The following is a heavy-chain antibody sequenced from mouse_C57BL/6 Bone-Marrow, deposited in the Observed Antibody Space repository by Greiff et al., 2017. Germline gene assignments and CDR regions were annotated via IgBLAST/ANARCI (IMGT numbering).Heavy chain of an antibody. CDR3: TREEGYPFFAY. J-gene: IGHJ3*01. Sequence: DVQLQESGEGLVKPGGSLKLSCAASGFTFSSYAMSWVRQTPEKRLEWVAYISSGGDYIYYADTVKGRFTISRDNARNTLYLQMSSLKSEDTAMYYCTREEGYPFFAYWGQGTLVTVSA. V-gene: IGHV5-9-1*02. CDR1: GFTFSSYA. CDR2: ISSGGDYI. D-gene: IGHD2-2*01.